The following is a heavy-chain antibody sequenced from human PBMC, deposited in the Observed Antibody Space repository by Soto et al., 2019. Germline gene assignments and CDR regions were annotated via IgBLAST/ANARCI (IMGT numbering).Heavy chain of an antibody. CDR2: ISYDGSNK. CDR1: GFTFSSYG. CDR3: AKDSDIAG. J-gene: IGHJ3*01. Sequence: ESGGGVVPPGRSLRLSCAASGFTFSSYGMHWVRQAPGKGLEWVAVISYDGSNKYYADSVKGRFTISRDNSKNTLYLQMNSLRAEDTAVYYCAKDSDIAGWGQGTMVTVSS. V-gene: IGHV3-30*18. D-gene: IGHD6-13*01.